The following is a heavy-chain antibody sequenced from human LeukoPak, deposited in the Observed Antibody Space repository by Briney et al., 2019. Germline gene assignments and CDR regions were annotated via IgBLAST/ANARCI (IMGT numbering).Heavy chain of an antibody. V-gene: IGHV4-39*01. CDR2: IYYSGST. CDR1: GGSISSSSYY. Sequence: SETLSLTCTVSGGSISSSSYYWGWIRQPPGKGLEWIGSIYYSGSTYYNPSLKSRVTISVDTSKNQFSLKLSSVTAADTAVYYCARAGYGIYYYYMDVWGKGTTVTISS. D-gene: IGHD5-12*01. J-gene: IGHJ6*03. CDR3: ARAGYGIYYYYMDV.